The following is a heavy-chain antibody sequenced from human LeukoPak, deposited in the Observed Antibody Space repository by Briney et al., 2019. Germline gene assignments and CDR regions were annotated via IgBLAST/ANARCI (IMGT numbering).Heavy chain of an antibody. J-gene: IGHJ4*02. D-gene: IGHD6-19*01. CDR1: GFTFSNYG. CDR3: AANGAGSGWFWNY. V-gene: IGHV3-23*01. Sequence: GGSLRLSCAASGFTFSNYGMSWVRQAPGKGLEWVSSITISGANTYYADSVKARFTISRDDSKSRLYLQMNSLRADDTALYYCAANGAGSGWFWNYWGQGTLVSVSS. CDR2: ITISGANT.